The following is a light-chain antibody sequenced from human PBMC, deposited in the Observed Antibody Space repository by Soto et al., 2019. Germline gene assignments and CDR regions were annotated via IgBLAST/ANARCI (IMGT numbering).Light chain of an antibody. V-gene: IGLV1-51*01. J-gene: IGLJ7*01. CDR1: SSNIGNNY. CDR2: DNN. CDR3: GTWGSHQRDCV. Sequence: QSVLTQPTSVSAAPGQKVTISCSGSSSNIGNNYVSWYQQLPGTAPKLLIYDNNKRPSWIPDRFSGSKSGTSATLGNTGLQTGDEADYYCGTWGSHQRDCVLGRGTQVTV.